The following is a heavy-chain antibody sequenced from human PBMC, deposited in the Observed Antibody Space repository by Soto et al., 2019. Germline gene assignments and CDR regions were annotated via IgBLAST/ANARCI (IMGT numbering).Heavy chain of an antibody. D-gene: IGHD6-19*01. CDR1: GGSFSGSYY. J-gene: IGHJ4*02. CDR3: ARGDYSSGWSIPLFDY. Sequence: PSQTLSLTCAVYGGSFSGSYYWSWIRQPPGKGLEWIVYIYYSGSTNYNPSLKSRVTISVDTSKNQFSLRLSSVTAADTAAYYCARGDYSSGWSIPLFDYWGQGTLVTVSS. V-gene: IGHV4-61*01. CDR2: IYYSGST.